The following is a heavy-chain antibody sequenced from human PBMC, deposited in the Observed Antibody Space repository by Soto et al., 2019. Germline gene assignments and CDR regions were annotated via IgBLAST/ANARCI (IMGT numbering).Heavy chain of an antibody. CDR2: MNPGNNQH. CDR1: GYSFTNYD. Sequence: ASVKVSCKASGYSFTNYDIHWVRQAAGLGLEWMGWMNPGNNQHVYTQKFRGRVTVSTDTSISTAYLEWSSLKASDSAMYYCARLTLAQDSSGYHIFDYWGLGTLVTVSS. J-gene: IGHJ4*02. V-gene: IGHV1-8*01. CDR3: ARLTLAQDSSGYHIFDY. D-gene: IGHD3-22*01.